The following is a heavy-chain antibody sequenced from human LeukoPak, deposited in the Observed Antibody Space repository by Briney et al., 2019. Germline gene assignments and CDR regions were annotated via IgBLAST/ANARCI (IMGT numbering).Heavy chain of an antibody. CDR2: INPNSGGT. Sequence: ASVKVSCKASGGTFSSYAISWVRQAPGQGLEWMGRINPNSGGTTYAQKFQGRVTMTRDTSIGTAYMELSSLRSDDTAVYYCARPYYESSGLYVDAFDIWGQGTMVTVSS. CDR3: ARPYYESSGLYVDAFDI. V-gene: IGHV1-2*06. J-gene: IGHJ3*02. D-gene: IGHD3-22*01. CDR1: GGTFSSYA.